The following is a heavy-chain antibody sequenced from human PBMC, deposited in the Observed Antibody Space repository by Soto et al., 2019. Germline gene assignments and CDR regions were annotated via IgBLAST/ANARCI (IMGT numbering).Heavy chain of an antibody. CDR3: ARDPYCGGDCYPDTDAFDI. CDR1: GYTFTSYG. Sequence: RASVKVSCKASGYTFTSYGISWVRQAPGQGLEWMGWISAYNGNTNYAQKLQGRVTMTTDTSTSTAYMELRSLRSDDTAVYYCARDPYCGGDCYPDTDAFDIWGQGTMVTVSS. D-gene: IGHD2-21*02. V-gene: IGHV1-18*01. J-gene: IGHJ3*02. CDR2: ISAYNGNT.